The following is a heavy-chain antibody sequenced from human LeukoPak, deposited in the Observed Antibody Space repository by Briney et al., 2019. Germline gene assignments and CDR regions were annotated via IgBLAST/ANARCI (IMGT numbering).Heavy chain of an antibody. CDR2: IKQDETEK. V-gene: IGHV3-7*01. D-gene: IGHD6-19*01. Sequence: GGSLRLSCTASGFTLSNFWMGWVRQAPGKGLEWVANIKQDETEKFYLGSVKGRFTISRDNAKNSLYLQMNSLRAEDTAVYYCARELAVAGGLDYWGQGTLVTASS. J-gene: IGHJ4*02. CDR3: ARELAVAGGLDY. CDR1: GFTLSNFW.